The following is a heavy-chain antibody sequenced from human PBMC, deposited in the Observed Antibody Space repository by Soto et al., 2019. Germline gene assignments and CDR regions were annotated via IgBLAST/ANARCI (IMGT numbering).Heavy chain of an antibody. J-gene: IGHJ3*02. Sequence: GASVKVSCKASGYTFTSYGISWVRQAPGQGXEWMGWISAYNGNTNYAQKLQGRVTMTTDTSTSTAYMELRSLRPDDTAVYYCARDLGPGGIAAAGTEAFDIWGQGAMVTVS. V-gene: IGHV1-18*04. CDR1: GYTFTSYG. D-gene: IGHD6-13*01. CDR2: ISAYNGNT. CDR3: ARDLGPGGIAAAGTEAFDI.